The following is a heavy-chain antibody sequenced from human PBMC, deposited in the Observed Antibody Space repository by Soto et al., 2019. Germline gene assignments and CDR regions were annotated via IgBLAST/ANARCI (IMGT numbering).Heavy chain of an antibody. CDR3: ARGYCSGGSCYSGIDY. D-gene: IGHD2-15*01. J-gene: IGHJ4*02. V-gene: IGHV3-33*01. CDR1: GFTFSSYG. Sequence: GGSLRLSCAASGFTFSSYGMHWVRQAPGKGLEWVAVIWYDGSNKYYADSVKGRFTISRDNSKNTLYLQMNSLRAEDTAVYYCARGYCSGGSCYSGIDYWGQGTLVTVSS. CDR2: IWYDGSNK.